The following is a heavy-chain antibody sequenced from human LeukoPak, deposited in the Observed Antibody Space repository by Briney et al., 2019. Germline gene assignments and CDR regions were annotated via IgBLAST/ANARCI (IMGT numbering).Heavy chain of an antibody. J-gene: IGHJ4*02. CDR3: ARHVGIAVFDF. CDR1: GGSISSGVHN. Sequence: SETLSLTCTVSGGSISSGVHNWGWIRQPPGKGLEWIGSIHYSGNTYYNSSLKSRVTISVDTSKNQFSLRLSSVTAADTALYYCARHVGIAVFDFWGQGTLVTVSS. CDR2: IHYSGNT. V-gene: IGHV4-39*01. D-gene: IGHD6-19*01.